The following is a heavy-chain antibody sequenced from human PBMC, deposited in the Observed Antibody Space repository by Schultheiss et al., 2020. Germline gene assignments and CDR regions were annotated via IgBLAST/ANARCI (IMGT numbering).Heavy chain of an antibody. J-gene: IGHJ4*02. CDR1: GGSFSGYY. CDR2: IYYSGST. D-gene: IGHD6-6*01. CDR3: ASGERIAADNY. V-gene: IGHV4-31*11. Sequence: SETLSLTCAVYGGSFSGYYWSWIRQHPGKGLEWIGYIYYSGSTYYNPSLKSRVTISVDTSKNQFSLQLNSVTPEDTAVYYCASGERIAADNYWGQGTLVTVSS.